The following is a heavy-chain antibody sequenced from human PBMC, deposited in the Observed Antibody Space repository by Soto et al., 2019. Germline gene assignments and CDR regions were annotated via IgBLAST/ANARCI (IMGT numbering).Heavy chain of an antibody. CDR2: IDPSDSQT. V-gene: IGHV5-10-1*01. J-gene: IGHJ4*02. CDR3: ARQIYDSDTGPNFQYYFDS. D-gene: IGHD3-22*01. CDR1: GYSFAGYW. Sequence: GESLKISCKGSGYSFAGYWITWVRQKPGKGLEWMGRIDPSDSQTYYSPSFRGHVTISVTKSITSVFLQWSSLRASDTAMYYCARQIYDSDTGPNFQYYFDSWGQGTPVTVSS.